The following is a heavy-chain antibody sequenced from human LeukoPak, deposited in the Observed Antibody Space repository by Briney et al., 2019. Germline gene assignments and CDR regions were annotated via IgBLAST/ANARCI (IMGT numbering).Heavy chain of an antibody. V-gene: IGHV3-7*01. Sequence: GGSLRLSCAASGFTFGIYWMSWVRQAPRKGLEWVANINQGGSETYYVDSVTGRLTISRDNAENSLYLQLNSLRVEDTAVYYCARAGQAGTVDYWGQGTLVTVSS. CDR1: GFTFGIYW. J-gene: IGHJ4*02. CDR3: ARAGQAGTVDY. CDR2: INQGGSET. D-gene: IGHD1-7*01.